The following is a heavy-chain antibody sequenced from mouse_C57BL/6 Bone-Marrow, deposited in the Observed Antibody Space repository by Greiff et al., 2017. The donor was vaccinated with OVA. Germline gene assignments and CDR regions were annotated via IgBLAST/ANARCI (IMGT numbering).Heavy chain of an antibody. Sequence: QVQLQQSGAELVRPGTSVKVSCKASGYAFTNYLIEWVKQRPGQGLEWIGVINPGSGGTNYNEKFKGKATLTADKSSSTAYMQLSSLTSEDSAVYYCARSFYYSWFAYWGQGTLVTVSA. CDR2: INPGSGGT. V-gene: IGHV1-54*01. CDR1: GYAFTNYL. CDR3: ARSFYYSWFAY. D-gene: IGHD1-1*01. J-gene: IGHJ3*01.